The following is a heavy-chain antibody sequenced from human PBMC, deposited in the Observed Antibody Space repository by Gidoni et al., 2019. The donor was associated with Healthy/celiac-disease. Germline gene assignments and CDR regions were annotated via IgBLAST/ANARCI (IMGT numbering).Heavy chain of an antibody. Sequence: QVQLVQSGAEVKKPAASVKVSCKASGYTFTSYYMHWVRQAPGQGLEWMGIIKPSGGSTSYAQKFQGRVTMTRDTSTSTVYMELSSLRSEDTGVYYCARDLSPAQGLLYYYMDVWGKGTSVTVSS. V-gene: IGHV1-46*03. CDR3: ARDLSPAQGLLYYYMDV. J-gene: IGHJ6*03. CDR2: IKPSGGST. CDR1: GYTFTSYY. D-gene: IGHD1-26*01.